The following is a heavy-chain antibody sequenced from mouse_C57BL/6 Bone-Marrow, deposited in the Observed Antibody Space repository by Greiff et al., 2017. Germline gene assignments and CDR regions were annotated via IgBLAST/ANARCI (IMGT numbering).Heavy chain of an antibody. CDR1: GYTFTSYW. CDR2: IYPGSGST. Sequence: QVQLQQPGAELVKPGASVKMSCKASGYTFTSYWITWVKQRPGQGLEWIGDIYPGSGSTNYNEKFKSKATLTVDTSSSTAYMQLSSLTSEDSAVYYCARSGRYYDYTVDYWGQGTTLTVSS. J-gene: IGHJ2*01. D-gene: IGHD2-4*01. V-gene: IGHV1-55*01. CDR3: ARSGRYYDYTVDY.